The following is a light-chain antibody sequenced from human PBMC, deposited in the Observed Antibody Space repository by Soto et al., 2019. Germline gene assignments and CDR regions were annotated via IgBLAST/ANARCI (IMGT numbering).Light chain of an antibody. Sequence: EIVLTQSPATLSLSPGERATLSCRASQSVSYYLAWYQQKPGQPPRLLIYDASNRATGIPARFSASGSGTDFTLTISRLEPEDFAVYYCHQRSDWPPETFGQGTRVDVK. J-gene: IGKJ1*01. V-gene: IGKV3-11*01. CDR1: QSVSYY. CDR2: DAS. CDR3: HQRSDWPPET.